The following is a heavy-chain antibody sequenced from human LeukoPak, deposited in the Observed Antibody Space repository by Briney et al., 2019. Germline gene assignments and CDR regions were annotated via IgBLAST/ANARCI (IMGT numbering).Heavy chain of an antibody. D-gene: IGHD3-16*02. CDR3: AYVFSGSYRYLYYFDY. Sequence: GASVKVSCKASGGTFSSYAISWVRQAPGQGPEWMGGIIPIFGTANYAQKFQGRVTITADESTSTAYMELSSLRSEDTAVYYCAYVFSGSYRYLYYFDYWGQGTLVTVSS. V-gene: IGHV1-69*13. CDR2: IIPIFGTA. CDR1: GGTFSSYA. J-gene: IGHJ4*02.